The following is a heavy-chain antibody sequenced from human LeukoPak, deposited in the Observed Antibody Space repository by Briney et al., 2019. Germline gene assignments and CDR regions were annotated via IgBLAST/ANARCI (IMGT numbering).Heavy chain of an antibody. D-gene: IGHD2-15*01. J-gene: IGHJ5*02. CDR1: GFTFSKNC. V-gene: IGHV3-21*01. CDR3: ARDSEVVVGGSSWFDP. Sequence: GGSLRLSCAASGFTFSKNCMNWVRQAPGEGLEWVSSISTSGSYIYYADSVKGRFTISRDNAKKSLYLQMNSLRAEDTAVYYCARDSEVVVGGSSWFDPWGQGTLVTVSS. CDR2: ISTSGSYI.